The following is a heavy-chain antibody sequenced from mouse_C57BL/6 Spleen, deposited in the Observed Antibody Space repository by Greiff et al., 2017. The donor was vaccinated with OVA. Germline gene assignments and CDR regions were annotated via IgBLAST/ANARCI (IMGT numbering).Heavy chain of an antibody. CDR2: ISDGGSYT. CDR1: GFTFSSYA. J-gene: IGHJ2*01. Sequence: MLVESGGGLVKPGGSLKLSCAASGFTFSSYAMSWVRQTPEKRLEWVATISDGGSYTYYPDNVKGRFTISRDNAKNNLYLQMSHLKSEDTAMYYCARDEKGTGTFDYWGQGTTLTVSS. V-gene: IGHV5-4*03. CDR3: ARDEKGTGTFDY. D-gene: IGHD4-1*01.